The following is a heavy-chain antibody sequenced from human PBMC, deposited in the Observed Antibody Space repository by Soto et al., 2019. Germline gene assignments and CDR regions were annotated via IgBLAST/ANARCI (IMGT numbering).Heavy chain of an antibody. Sequence: QVQLQESGPGLVKASQTLSLICSVPGESISSGGYYWSWIRHHPGKGLEWIGYIYDSESAYYNPSLKSRVTISMDTSKNHLAMKLSSVTAADTAVYYCARASSSSSAADYWGQGTLITVSS. CDR2: IYDSESA. CDR1: GESISSGGYY. J-gene: IGHJ4*02. CDR3: ARASSSSSAADY. V-gene: IGHV4-31*03. D-gene: IGHD6-6*01.